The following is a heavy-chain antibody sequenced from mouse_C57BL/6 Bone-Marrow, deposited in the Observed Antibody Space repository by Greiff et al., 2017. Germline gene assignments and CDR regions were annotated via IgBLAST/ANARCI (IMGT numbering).Heavy chain of an antibody. CDR1: GYTFTDYY. CDR2: INPNNGGT. J-gene: IGHJ2*01. D-gene: IGHD2-3*01. V-gene: IGHV1-26*01. Sequence: EVQLQQSGPELVKPGASVKISCKASGYTFTDYYMNWVKQSHGKSLEWIGDINPNNGGTSYNQKFKGKATLTVDKSSSKAYMELRSLTSEDSAVYYCVRSIYDCYYGDLFAYWGQGTTLTVSS. CDR3: VRSIYDCYYGDLFAY.